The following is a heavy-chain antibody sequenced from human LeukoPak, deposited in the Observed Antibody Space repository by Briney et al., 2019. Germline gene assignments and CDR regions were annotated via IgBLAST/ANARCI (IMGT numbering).Heavy chain of an antibody. V-gene: IGHV4-59*01. CDR1: GGSINSDY. CDR3: ATLRDGYEFDY. CDR2: IYNSGTT. D-gene: IGHD5-24*01. Sequence: SETLSLTCTVSGGSINSDYWSWIRQPPGKGLEWIGYIYNSGTTNYNPSLKSRVTISVDTSKNQFSLKLTSVTAADTAMYCCATLRDGYEFDYWGQGTLVTVSS. J-gene: IGHJ4*02.